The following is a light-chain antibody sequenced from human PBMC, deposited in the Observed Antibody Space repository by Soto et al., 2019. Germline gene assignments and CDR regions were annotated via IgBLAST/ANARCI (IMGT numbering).Light chain of an antibody. V-gene: IGLV2-23*02. J-gene: IGLJ1*01. CDR1: SGDVGIYNF. Sequence: QSVLTQPASVSGSPGQSITISCTGASGDVGIYNFVSWYQLHPGKAPKLIIYEVTKRPSGASNRFSGSKSGNTASLTISGLQAEDEADYYCSSYAGGSTFVFGIGTKVTVL. CDR2: EVT. CDR3: SSYAGGSTFV.